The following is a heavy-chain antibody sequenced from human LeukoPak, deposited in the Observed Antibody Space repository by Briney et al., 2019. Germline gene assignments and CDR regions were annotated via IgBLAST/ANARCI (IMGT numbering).Heavy chain of an antibody. CDR3: ATHITNYYDSSGYRSRAFDY. CDR1: GFTFSSYA. V-gene: IGHV3-23*01. CDR2: ISGSGGST. D-gene: IGHD3-22*01. J-gene: IGHJ4*02. Sequence: PGGSLRLSCSASGFTFSSYAMSWVRQAPGKGLEWVSGISGSGGSTYYADSVKGRFTISRDNSKNTLYLQMNSLRAEDTAVYYCATHITNYYDSSGYRSRAFDYWGQGTLVTVSS.